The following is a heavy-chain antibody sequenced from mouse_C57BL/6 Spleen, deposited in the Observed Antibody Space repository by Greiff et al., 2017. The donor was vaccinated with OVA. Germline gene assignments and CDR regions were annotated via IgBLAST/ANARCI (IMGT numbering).Heavy chain of an antibody. J-gene: IGHJ4*01. CDR2: IYPGDGDT. CDR1: GYAFSSSW. V-gene: IGHV1-82*01. Sequence: VQLQQSGPELVKPGASVKISCKASGYAFSSSWMNWVKQRPGKGLEWIGRIYPGDGDTNYNGKFKGKATLTADKSSSTAYMQLSSLTSEDSAVYFCARDYSNPWAMDYWGQGTSVTVSS. D-gene: IGHD2-5*01. CDR3: ARDYSNPWAMDY.